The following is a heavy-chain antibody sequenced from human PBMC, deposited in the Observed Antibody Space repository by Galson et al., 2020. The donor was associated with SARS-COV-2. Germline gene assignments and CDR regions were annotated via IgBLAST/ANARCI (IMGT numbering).Heavy chain of an antibody. J-gene: IGHJ3*02. D-gene: IGHD6-13*01. V-gene: IGHV1-18*04. CDR1: GYTFNNYA. CDR2: ISGYDGDT. Sequence: ASVKVSCKASGYTFNNYAISWVRQAHGQGLEWMGWISGYDGDTNYAQSIQGRGTMTTDTSTSTVYLELTSLTFDDTAVYYCARDKGQRASAGTLDAFDIWGQGTMVTVSA. CDR3: ARDKGQRASAGTLDAFDI.